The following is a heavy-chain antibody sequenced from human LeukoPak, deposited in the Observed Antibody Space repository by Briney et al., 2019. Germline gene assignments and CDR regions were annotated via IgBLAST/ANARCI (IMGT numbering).Heavy chain of an antibody. Sequence: GGSLRLSCAASGFTFSSYWMHWVRQAAGKGLVWLSGINSDGSSTSYADSVKGRFTISRDNAKNTLYLQMNSLRAEDTAVYYCVREWGVAGTGFDYWGQGTLVTVSS. J-gene: IGHJ4*02. D-gene: IGHD6-19*01. CDR2: INSDGSST. CDR1: GFTFSSYW. CDR3: VREWGVAGTGFDY. V-gene: IGHV3-74*01.